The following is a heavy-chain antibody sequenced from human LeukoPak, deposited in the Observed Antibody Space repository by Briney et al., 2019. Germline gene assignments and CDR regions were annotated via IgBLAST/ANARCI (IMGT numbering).Heavy chain of an antibody. D-gene: IGHD3-9*01. CDR3: ARVGVLPGYPYYYYYYMDV. CDR2: ISSSGSSR. V-gene: IGHV3-48*03. J-gene: IGHJ6*03. CDR1: GFTFSDDE. Sequence: PGGSLRLSCAASGFTFSDDEMYWVRQAPGKGLEWVSYISSSGSSRYYADSVKGRFTISRDNGENSMYLQMNSLRAEDTAVYYCARVGVLPGYPYYYYYYMDVWGKGTTVTISS.